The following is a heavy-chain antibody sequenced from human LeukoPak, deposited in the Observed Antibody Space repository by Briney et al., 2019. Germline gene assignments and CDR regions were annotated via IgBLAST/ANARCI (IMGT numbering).Heavy chain of an antibody. D-gene: IGHD5-24*01. CDR2: IYPGDSDT. V-gene: IGHV5-51*01. Sequence: GESLKISCQASGYRSTTYWIGWVRQMPGKGLESVAMIYPGDSDTRYSPSFQGQVTISADMFTSTAYLQWTSLKASDTAMFYCVAYRDGRVLKDYWGQGTLVTVSS. J-gene: IGHJ4*02. CDR1: GYRSTTYW. CDR3: VAYRDGRVLKDY.